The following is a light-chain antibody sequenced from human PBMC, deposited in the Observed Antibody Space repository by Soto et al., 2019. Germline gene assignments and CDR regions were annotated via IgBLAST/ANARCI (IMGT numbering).Light chain of an antibody. Sequence: DIQVTQSPSTLSASVGDRVTITCRASQSICTWLAWYQEKPGKAPKLLIYKASSLESGVPSRFSGSGSGTEFTLTISSLQPDDFGSYYCQQYKSYPLTFGGGTKVEIK. CDR1: QSICTW. J-gene: IGKJ4*01. V-gene: IGKV1-5*03. CDR2: KAS. CDR3: QQYKSYPLT.